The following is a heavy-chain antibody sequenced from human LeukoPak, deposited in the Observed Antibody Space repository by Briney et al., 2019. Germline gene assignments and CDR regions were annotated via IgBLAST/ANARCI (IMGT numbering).Heavy chain of an antibody. J-gene: IGHJ4*02. Sequence: SETLSLTCTVSGGSISSSSYYWGWIRQPPGKGLEWIGSIYYSGSTYYNPSLKSRVTISVDTSKNQFSPKLSSVTAADTAVYYCARRNTIGYCSGGSCYWFDYWGQGTLVTVSS. CDR3: ARRNTIGYCSGGSCYWFDY. CDR2: IYYSGST. V-gene: IGHV4-39*01. D-gene: IGHD2-15*01. CDR1: GGSISSSSYY.